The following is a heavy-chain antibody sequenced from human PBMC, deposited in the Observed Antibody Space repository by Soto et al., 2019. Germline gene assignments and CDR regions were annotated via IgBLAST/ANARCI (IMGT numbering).Heavy chain of an antibody. CDR3: ARVPRYSYDIVAVPAVMFDDWFDP. J-gene: IGHJ5*02. CDR1: GYIFMNYA. CDR2: INAGNGDT. Sequence: QVQLVQSGAEVKRPGASVKVSCKASGYIFMNYAVHWVRQAPGQSLEWVGWINAGNGDTKYSQRFQGRVTITRDTSACTAYMEFSILRSEDTAVYYCARVPRYSYDIVAVPAVMFDDWFDPWGQGTLVTVSS. D-gene: IGHD2-2*01. V-gene: IGHV1-3*01.